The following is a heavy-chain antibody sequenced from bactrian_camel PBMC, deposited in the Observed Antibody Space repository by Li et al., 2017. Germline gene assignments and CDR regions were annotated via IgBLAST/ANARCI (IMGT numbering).Heavy chain of an antibody. Sequence: VQLVESGGGLVQPGGSLTLTCTASGLTFRAFDMSWVRQAPGKGLEWVATILESGSGAHYPDSVEGRFTISRDNAKNAVYLQMNSLKLEDTAMYYCAADFGPYCSGPYLARLANFEGQGTQVTVS. CDR1: GLTFRAFD. D-gene: IGHD2*01. V-gene: IGHV3S40*01. CDR2: ILESGSGA. J-gene: IGHJ4*01.